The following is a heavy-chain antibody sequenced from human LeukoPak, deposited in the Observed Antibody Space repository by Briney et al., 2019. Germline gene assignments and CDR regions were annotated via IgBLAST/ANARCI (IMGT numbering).Heavy chain of an antibody. Sequence: GGSLRLSCAASGFVFSRYEMNWVRLAPGKGLEWVSYISSGGTTIYYADSVKARFTISRDNAKNSLFLQMNSLRVEDTAVYYCARERSSTGDYWGQGTLVTVSS. D-gene: IGHD1-26*01. CDR3: ARERSSTGDY. V-gene: IGHV3-48*03. CDR1: GFVFSRYE. J-gene: IGHJ4*02. CDR2: ISSGGTTI.